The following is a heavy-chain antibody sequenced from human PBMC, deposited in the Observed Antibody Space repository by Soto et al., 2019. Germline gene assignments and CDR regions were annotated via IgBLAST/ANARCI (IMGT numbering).Heavy chain of an antibody. CDR3: SKLGSSSWSPHYYFDY. CDR1: GFTFNSYA. Sequence: PGGTLRLSCAASGFTFNSYAMGWVRQAPRKGLEWVSAITGSGSDAYYVDSVKGRFTISRDNSKNTLYLQMNSLRAEDTVIYYCSKLGSSSWSPHYYFDYWGQGTLVTVSS. D-gene: IGHD2-2*01. CDR2: ITGSGSDA. V-gene: IGHV3-23*01. J-gene: IGHJ4*02.